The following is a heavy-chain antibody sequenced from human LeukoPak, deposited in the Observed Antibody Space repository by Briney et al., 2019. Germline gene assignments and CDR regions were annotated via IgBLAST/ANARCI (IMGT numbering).Heavy chain of an antibody. V-gene: IGHV3-23*01. CDR1: GFTYSNYA. D-gene: IGHD3-16*01. J-gene: IGHJ4*02. CDR3: ARHRGISTRDFEY. Sequence: PGGSLRLSCAASGFTYSNYAMSWVRQAPGKGLEWVSAISGSGDSTNYADSVKGRFTISRDNSKNTLYLQMNSLRAEDTAVYYCARHRGISTRDFEYWGQGTLVAVSS. CDR2: ISGSGDST.